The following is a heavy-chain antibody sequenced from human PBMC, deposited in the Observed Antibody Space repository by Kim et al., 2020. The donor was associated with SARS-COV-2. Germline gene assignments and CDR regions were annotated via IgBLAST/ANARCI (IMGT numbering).Heavy chain of an antibody. CDR2: IKQDGSYK. J-gene: IGHJ3*01. Sequence: GGSLRLSCAASGFTFSTYWMNWVRQAPGKGLEWVANIKQDGSYKYYVDSVKGRFTISRDNTKNSLYLQMTSLSADDTAVYYCPRPLRCHDAFDLWGQGT. V-gene: IGHV3-7*03. CDR1: GFTFSTYW. D-gene: IGHD4-17*01. CDR3: PRPLRCHDAFDL.